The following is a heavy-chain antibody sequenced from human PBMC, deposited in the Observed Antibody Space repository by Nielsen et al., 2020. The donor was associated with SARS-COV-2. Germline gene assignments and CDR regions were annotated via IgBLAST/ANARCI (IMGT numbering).Heavy chain of an antibody. CDR3: ARHGSGWSHGMDV. J-gene: IGHJ6*02. CDR2: IYPGDSDT. Sequence: GESLKISCQGSGFSFTSYWIAWVRQMPGKGLEWMGIIYPGDSDTRYSPSFQGQVTISADKSISTAYLQWSSLKASDTAMYYCARHGSGWSHGMDVWGQGTTVTVSS. V-gene: IGHV5-51*01. D-gene: IGHD6-19*01. CDR1: GFSFTSYW.